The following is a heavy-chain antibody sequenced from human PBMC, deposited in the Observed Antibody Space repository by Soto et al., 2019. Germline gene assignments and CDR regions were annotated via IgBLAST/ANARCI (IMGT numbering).Heavy chain of an antibody. CDR1: GGTFGRNT. CDR3: VRDLNWAVDY. D-gene: IGHD7-27*01. CDR2: IVPIFGTF. V-gene: IGHV1-69*01. Sequence: QVHLVQSAAEVKKPGSSVRVSCTVSGGTFGRNTIVWVRQAPEQGLECMGHIVPIFGTFKYAQKFQGRVTFPADESTTTAYMYLSSLTSEDTAVYFCVRDLNWAVDYWGQGTLVPVSS. J-gene: IGHJ4*02.